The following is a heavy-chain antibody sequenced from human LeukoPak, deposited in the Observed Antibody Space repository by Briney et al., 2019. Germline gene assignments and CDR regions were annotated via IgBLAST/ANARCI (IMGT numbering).Heavy chain of an antibody. CDR1: GFTLSDSA. D-gene: IGHD1-26*01. CDR3: TRDRGTYNWLDP. J-gene: IGHJ5*02. V-gene: IGHV3-73*01. CDR2: IDRPAKSYAT. Sequence: GGSLKLSCAASGFTLSDSAIHWVRQASGKGLEWVGLIDRPAKSYATAYGASVGGRFTISRDDSKNTAYLQLDSLKTEDTALYYCTRDRGTYNWLDPWGQGTLVTVSS.